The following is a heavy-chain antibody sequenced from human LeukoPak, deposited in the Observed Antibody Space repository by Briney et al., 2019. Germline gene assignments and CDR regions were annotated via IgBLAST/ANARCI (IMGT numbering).Heavy chain of an antibody. V-gene: IGHV4-34*01. D-gene: IGHD3-22*01. CDR1: GGSFSGYY. Sequence: SSETLSLTCAVYGGSFSGYYWSWIRQPPGKGLEWLGGINHSGSTNYKPSLKSRVTISVATSKNQFSLKLSSVTAADTAVYYCARGTYYYDSSGYYGARRRLYFDYWGQGTLVTVSS. CDR3: ARGTYYYDSSGYYGARRRLYFDY. J-gene: IGHJ4*02. CDR2: INHSGST.